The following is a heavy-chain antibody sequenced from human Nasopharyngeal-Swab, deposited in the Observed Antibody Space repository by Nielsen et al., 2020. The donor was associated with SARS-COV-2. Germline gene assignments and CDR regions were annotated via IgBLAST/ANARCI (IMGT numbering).Heavy chain of an antibody. CDR2: INSDGSST. CDR3: AKGTKGSGGNY. CDR1: GFTFSSYW. J-gene: IGHJ4*02. V-gene: IGHV3-74*01. Sequence: GESLKISCAASGFTFSSYWMHWVRQALGKGLVWVSRINSDGSSTSYADSVKGRFTISRDNAKNTLYLQMNSLRAEDTAVYYCAKGTKGSGGNYWGQGTLVTVSS. D-gene: IGHD6-25*01.